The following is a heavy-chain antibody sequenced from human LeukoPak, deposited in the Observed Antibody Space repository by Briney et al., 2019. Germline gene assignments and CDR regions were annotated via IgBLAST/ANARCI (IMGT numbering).Heavy chain of an antibody. CDR2: IKSKTDGGTT. CDR3: TTEIFSVAVPEKGFDY. CDR1: GFTLGSSD. Sequence: PGGSLRLSCAASGFTLGSSDMNWVRQAPGKGLEWVGRIKSKTDGGTTDYAAPVKGRFTISRDDSKNTLYLQMNSLKTEDTAVYYCTTEIFSVAVPEKGFDYWGQGTLVTVSS. D-gene: IGHD6-19*01. J-gene: IGHJ4*02. V-gene: IGHV3-15*01.